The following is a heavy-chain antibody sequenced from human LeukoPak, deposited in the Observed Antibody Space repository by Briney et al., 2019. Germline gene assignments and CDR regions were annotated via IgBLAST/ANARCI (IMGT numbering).Heavy chain of an antibody. V-gene: IGHV4-59*01. CDR1: GGSINSYY. Sequence: SETLSLTCTVSGGSINSYYWSWIRQPPGKGLEWIGYIYYSGSTNYNPSLRSRVTISVDTSKNQFSLKLNSVTAADTAVYYCARDIKRVAVAGFPYYSYMDVWDKGTTVTVSS. CDR3: ARDIKRVAVAGFPYYSYMDV. D-gene: IGHD6-19*01. CDR2: IYYSGST. J-gene: IGHJ6*03.